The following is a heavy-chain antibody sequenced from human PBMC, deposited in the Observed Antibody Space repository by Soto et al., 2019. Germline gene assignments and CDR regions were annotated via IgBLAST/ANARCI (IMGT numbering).Heavy chain of an antibody. CDR3: VRDMQLWRLDS. D-gene: IGHD2-21*01. Sequence: EVQLVESGGGLVQPGESLRLSCAASGLTFRSYWMHWVRQAPGKGLVWVSRINTDGSVAMYVDSVKGRFTISRDNAKNTLHLHLTPLRAEDTAVYYCVRDMQLWRLDSWAPGTLVTVSS. J-gene: IGHJ4*02. CDR2: INTDGSVA. V-gene: IGHV3-74*03. CDR1: GLTFRSYW.